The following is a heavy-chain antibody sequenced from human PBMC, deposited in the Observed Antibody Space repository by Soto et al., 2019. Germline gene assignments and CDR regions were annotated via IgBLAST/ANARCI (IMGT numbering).Heavy chain of an antibody. D-gene: IGHD3-22*01. CDR3: ASDFRGYYYDSSGSY. Sequence: PGGSLRLSCAASGFTFSSYWMSWVRQAPGKGLEWVANIKQDGSEKYYVDSVKGRFTISRDNAKNSLYLQMNSLRAEDTAVYYCASDFRGYYYDSSGSYWGQGTLLTVSS. J-gene: IGHJ4*02. CDR2: IKQDGSEK. V-gene: IGHV3-7*01. CDR1: GFTFSSYW.